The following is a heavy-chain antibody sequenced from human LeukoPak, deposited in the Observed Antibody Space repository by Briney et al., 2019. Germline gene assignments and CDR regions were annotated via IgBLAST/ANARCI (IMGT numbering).Heavy chain of an antibody. Sequence: GGSLRVSCAASGFTSTNYAMNWVRQAPGKGLEWVSVLIGSSGSTDYADSVKGRFTMSRDNSKNTVFLHMNSLRAEDTAIYYCAKGAYDYIEIAYFDFWGQGTLVTVSS. CDR3: AKGAYDYIEIAYFDF. CDR2: LIGSSGST. J-gene: IGHJ4*02. V-gene: IGHV3-23*01. D-gene: IGHD5-12*01. CDR1: GFTSTNYA.